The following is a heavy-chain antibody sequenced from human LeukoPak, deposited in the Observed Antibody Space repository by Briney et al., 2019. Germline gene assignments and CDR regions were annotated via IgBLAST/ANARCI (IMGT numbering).Heavy chain of an antibody. Sequence: PGGSLRLSCAASGFTFSSFGMSWVRQAPGKGLEWVSAISSTVGTAYYADSVKGRFTISRDNSKNTLYLQMNSLRAEDTAIYYCAKNGDRGAYCSGGSCYPYYYYNMDVWGKGTTVTISS. D-gene: IGHD2-15*01. J-gene: IGHJ6*03. CDR3: AKNGDRGAYCSGGSCYPYYYYNMDV. V-gene: IGHV3-23*01. CDR2: ISSTVGTA. CDR1: GFTFSSFG.